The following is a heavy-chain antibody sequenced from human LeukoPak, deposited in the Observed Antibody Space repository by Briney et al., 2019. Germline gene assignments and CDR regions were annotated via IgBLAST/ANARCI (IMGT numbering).Heavy chain of an antibody. CDR2: ISAYNGNT. J-gene: IGHJ4*02. Sequence: ASVKVSCKASGYTFTSYGISWVRQAPGQGLEWMGRISAYNGNTNYEQKLRGRVTMTTDTSTSTAYMELSRLRSDDTAVYYCARVGERELPYFDYWGQGTLVTVSS. D-gene: IGHD1-26*01. CDR3: ARVGERELPYFDY. CDR1: GYTFTSYG. V-gene: IGHV1-18*01.